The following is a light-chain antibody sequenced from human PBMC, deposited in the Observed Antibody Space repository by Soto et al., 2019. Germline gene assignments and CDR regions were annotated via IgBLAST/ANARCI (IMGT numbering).Light chain of an antibody. CDR1: QGVSRK. Sequence: DIVMTQSPATLSVAAGERVTCSCRASQGVSRKLAWYQHKPGQAPRLLISGASTGATGIPDRFSGSGSGTDFTLTISRLEPEDFAVYYCQQYGSSPLFGQGTKVHIK. CDR3: QQYGSSPL. CDR2: GAS. J-gene: IGKJ1*01. V-gene: IGKV3-20*01.